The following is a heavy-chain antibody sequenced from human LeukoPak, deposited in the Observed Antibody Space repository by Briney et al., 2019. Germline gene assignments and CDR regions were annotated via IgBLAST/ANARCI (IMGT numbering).Heavy chain of an antibody. CDR3: ARNYYDSSGYYNPGGGYYYYYMDV. CDR2: MNPNSGNT. J-gene: IGHJ6*03. CDR1: GYTFTSYD. D-gene: IGHD3-22*01. Sequence: ASVKVFCKASGYTFTSYDINWVRQATGQGLEWMGWMNPNSGNTGYAQESQGRVTITRNTSISTAYMELSSLRSEDTAVYYCARNYYDSSGYYNPGGGYYYYYMDVWGKGTTVTVSS. V-gene: IGHV1-8*03.